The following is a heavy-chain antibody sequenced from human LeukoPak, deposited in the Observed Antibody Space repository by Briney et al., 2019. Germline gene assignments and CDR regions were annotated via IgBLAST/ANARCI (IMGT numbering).Heavy chain of an antibody. CDR1: GFIFSIYA. CDR2: ISGSGGST. CDR3: AKDLAESGSYSFDY. Sequence: GGSLRLSCAASGFIFSIYAMNWVRQAPGKGLEWVSAISGSGGSTYYADSVKGRFTISRDNSKNTLYLQMNSLRAEDTAVYYCAKDLAESGSYSFDYWGQGTLVTVSS. J-gene: IGHJ4*02. D-gene: IGHD1-26*01. V-gene: IGHV3-23*01.